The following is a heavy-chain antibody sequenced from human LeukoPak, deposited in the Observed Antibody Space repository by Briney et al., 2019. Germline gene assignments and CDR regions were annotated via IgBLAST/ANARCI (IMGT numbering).Heavy chain of an antibody. Sequence: SETLSLTCTVSGGSISSGNYYWSWIRQPPGKGLEWIGYIYYSGSTYYNPSLKSRVTMSIDTSKNQFSLKLNSVTAADTAVYYCTREEWFDPWGQGTLVTVSS. CDR3: TREEWFDP. CDR1: GGSISSGNYY. V-gene: IGHV4-30-4*08. CDR2: IYYSGST. J-gene: IGHJ5*02.